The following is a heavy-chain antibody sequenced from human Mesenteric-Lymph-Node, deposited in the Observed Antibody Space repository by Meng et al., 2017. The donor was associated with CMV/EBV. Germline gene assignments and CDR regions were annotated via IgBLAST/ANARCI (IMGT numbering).Heavy chain of an antibody. D-gene: IGHD3-3*01. CDR1: GYTFTSYD. CDR3: ARAALLNHYDFWSGYSPIYFDY. Sequence: ASVKVSCKASGYTFTSYDINWVRQATGPGLEWMGWMNPNSGNTGYAQKFQGRVTMTRNTSISTAYMELSSLRSEDTAVYYCARAALLNHYDFWSGYSPIYFDYWGQGTLVTVSS. J-gene: IGHJ4*02. CDR2: MNPNSGNT. V-gene: IGHV1-8*01.